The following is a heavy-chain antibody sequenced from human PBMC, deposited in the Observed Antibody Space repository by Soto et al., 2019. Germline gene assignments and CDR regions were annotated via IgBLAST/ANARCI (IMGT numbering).Heavy chain of an antibody. CDR1: GGSIRSGGYY. J-gene: IGHJ6*02. CDR3: ARDRLIATAGTARHYFGLDV. CDR2: IYYSGNT. Sequence: QVQLQESGPGLVKPSQTLSLTFTVSGGSIRSGGYYWSWVRQNPRKGLEWIGNIYYSGNTYYNPSLKSRLTISVDTSKNQFSLKLSSVPAADTAVYSCARDRLIATAGTARHYFGLDVWGQGTTVTVSS. D-gene: IGHD2-21*01. V-gene: IGHV4-31*03.